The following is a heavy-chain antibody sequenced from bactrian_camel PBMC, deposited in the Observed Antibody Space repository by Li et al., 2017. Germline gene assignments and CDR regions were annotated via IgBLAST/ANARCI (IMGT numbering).Heavy chain of an antibody. CDR2: IDADGST. Sequence: QVQMVEAGGGSAQAGGSMRLPCAAVAHFDSMGWFRQAPGMEREGVAAIDADGSTSYADSVKGRFTISKDNAKNTLYLQMNSLKPEDTAMYYCAAVPELTPVRAGSCLAWDYWGQGTQVTVS. D-gene: IGHD1*01. V-gene: IGHV3S53*01. CDR1: AHFDS. J-gene: IGHJ4*01. CDR3: AAVPELTPVRAGSCLAWDY.